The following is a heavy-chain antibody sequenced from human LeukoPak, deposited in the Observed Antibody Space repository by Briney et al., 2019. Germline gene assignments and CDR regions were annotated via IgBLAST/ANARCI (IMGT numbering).Heavy chain of an antibody. CDR3: SSYHY. Sequence: GGSLRLSCAASGFTFSTYWMSWVRQAPGKGLEWVANIKEDGSETSYVDSVWGGFTISRDTTQNTLCLHMCALRAEDTRAYFSSSYHYWGQGALVTVSS. D-gene: IGHD2-2*01. V-gene: IGHV3-7*02. J-gene: IGHJ4*02. CDR2: IKEDGSET. CDR1: GFTFSTYW.